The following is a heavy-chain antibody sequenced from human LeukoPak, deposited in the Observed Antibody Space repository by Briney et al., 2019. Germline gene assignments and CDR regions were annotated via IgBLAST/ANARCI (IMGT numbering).Heavy chain of an antibody. Sequence: GGSLRLSCAASGFTFSGYAMSWVRQAPGKGLEWVSAISGSGGSTYYADSVKGRFTISRDNSKNALYLQMNSLRAEDTAVYCCAKDGQEDPVDYWGQGTLVTVSS. V-gene: IGHV3-23*01. CDR1: GFTFSGYA. CDR2: ISGSGGST. J-gene: IGHJ4*02. CDR3: AKDGQEDPVDY.